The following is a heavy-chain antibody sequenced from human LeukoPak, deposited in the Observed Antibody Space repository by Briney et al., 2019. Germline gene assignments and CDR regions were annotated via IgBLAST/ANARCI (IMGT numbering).Heavy chain of an antibody. Sequence: GGSLRLSCTASGFTFGDYAMSWVRQAPGKGLEWVGFIRSKVYGGTTEYVASVKGRFSISRDDSKSIAYLQMNSLKTEDTAVYYCTGSYGYGPYVYWGQGTLVTVSS. CDR2: IRSKVYGGTT. CDR3: TGSYGYGPYVY. D-gene: IGHD5-18*01. V-gene: IGHV3-49*04. CDR1: GFTFGDYA. J-gene: IGHJ4*02.